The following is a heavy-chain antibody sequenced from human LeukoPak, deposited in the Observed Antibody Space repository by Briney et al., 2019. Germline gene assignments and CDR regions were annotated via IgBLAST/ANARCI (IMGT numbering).Heavy chain of an antibody. Sequence: SETLSLTCTVSGGSISSGSYYWSWIRQPAGKGLEWIGSVYTSGSTDYNPSLKSRVTISVDTSKNQFSLKLRSVTAADTAVYYCARTTVVTAIYYYYGMDVWGQGTTVTVSS. J-gene: IGHJ6*02. CDR3: ARTTVVTAIYYYYGMDV. CDR1: GGSISSGSYY. V-gene: IGHV4-61*02. D-gene: IGHD2-21*02. CDR2: VYTSGST.